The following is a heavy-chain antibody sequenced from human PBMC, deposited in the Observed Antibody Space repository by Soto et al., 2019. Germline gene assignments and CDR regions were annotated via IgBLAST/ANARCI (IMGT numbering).Heavy chain of an antibody. D-gene: IGHD6-13*01. J-gene: IGHJ6*02. CDR1: GFTFSSYS. CDR2: ISSSSSYI. CDR3: ARVGSSSWYPNDYYYYYYGLDV. Sequence: GGSLRLSCAASGFTFSSYSMNWVRQAPGKGLEWVSSISSSSSYIYYADSVRGRFTISRDNAKNSLYLQMNSLRAEDTAVYYCARVGSSSWYPNDYYYYYYGLDVWGQGTTVTVSS. V-gene: IGHV3-21*01.